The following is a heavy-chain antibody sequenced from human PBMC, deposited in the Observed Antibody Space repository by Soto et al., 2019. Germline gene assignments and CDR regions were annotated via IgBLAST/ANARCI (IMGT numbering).Heavy chain of an antibody. D-gene: IGHD3-10*01. Sequence: LSLTCTVSVGSIGSGDYYWSWIRQPPGKGLEWIGYIYYSGSTYYNPSLKSRVTISVDTSKNQFSLKLSSVTASDTAVYYCAREHGGGKGYYYYGMDVWGQGTTVTVSS. J-gene: IGHJ6*02. CDR2: IYYSGST. CDR3: AREHGGGKGYYYYGMDV. CDR1: VGSIGSGDYY. V-gene: IGHV4-30-4*01.